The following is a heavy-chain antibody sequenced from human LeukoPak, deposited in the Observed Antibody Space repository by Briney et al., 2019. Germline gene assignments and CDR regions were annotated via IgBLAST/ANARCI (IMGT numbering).Heavy chain of an antibody. J-gene: IGHJ4*02. V-gene: IGHV1-2*02. CDR1: GYTFTGYY. Sequence: ASVKVSCKASGYTFTGYYMHWVRQAPGQGLEWMGWINPNSGGTNYAQMFQGRVTMTRDTSISTAYMELSRLRSDDTAVYYCARGPSSGWFLSQFDYWGQGTLVTVSS. CDR2: INPNSGGT. CDR3: ARGPSSGWFLSQFDY. D-gene: IGHD6-19*01.